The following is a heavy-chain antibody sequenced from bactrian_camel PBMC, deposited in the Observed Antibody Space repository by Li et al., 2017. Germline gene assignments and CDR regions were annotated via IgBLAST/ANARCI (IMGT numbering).Heavy chain of an antibody. J-gene: IGHJ4*01. CDR3: AADGRNGGSAYHCRDVRQFYY. Sequence: VQLVESGGGSVQAGGSLRLSCATSGFTFSLWSIAWFRQSPGKVREGVAHVYSRSRRAIYADSVKGRFTISKDNANHNLYLQMNNLKPEDTAMYYCAADGRNGGSAYHCRDVRQFYYSGHGTQVTVS. CDR2: VYSRSRRA. V-gene: IGHV3S42*01. D-gene: IGHD1*01. CDR1: GFTFSLWS.